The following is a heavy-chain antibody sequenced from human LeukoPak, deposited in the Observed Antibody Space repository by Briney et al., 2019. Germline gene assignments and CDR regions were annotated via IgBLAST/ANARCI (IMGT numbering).Heavy chain of an antibody. CDR1: GYSISSGYN. D-gene: IGHD5-18*01. Sequence: PSETLSLTCAVSGYSISSGYNWGWTRPPPGWGRGGSGITVLGGSTYYTQSLKSRVTISVDTSKNQSSLKLSSATAADTAVYYCASFGLIQLWSPGVVRPRPDRYFDYWGQGTLVTVSS. CDR2: TVLGGST. V-gene: IGHV4-38-2*01. J-gene: IGHJ4*02. CDR3: ASFGLIQLWSPGVVRPRPDRYFDY.